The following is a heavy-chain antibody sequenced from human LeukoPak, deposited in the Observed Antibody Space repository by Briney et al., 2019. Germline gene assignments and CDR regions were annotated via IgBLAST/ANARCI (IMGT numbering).Heavy chain of an antibody. CDR2: MNPNSGNT. J-gene: IGHJ6*03. CDR1: GYTFTSYG. V-gene: IGHV1-8*02. CDR3: ARVSEHTYYDFWSGYPDYYYYYYMDV. D-gene: IGHD3-3*01. Sequence: ASVKVSCKASGYTFTSYGINWVRQATGQGLEWMGWMNPNSGNTGYAQKFQGRVTMTRNTSISTAYMELSSLRSEDTAVYYCARVSEHTYYDFWSGYPDYYYYYYMDVWGKGTTVTVSS.